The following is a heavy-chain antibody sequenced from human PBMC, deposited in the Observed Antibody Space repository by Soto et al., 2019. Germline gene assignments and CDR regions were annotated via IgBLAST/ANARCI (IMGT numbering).Heavy chain of an antibody. J-gene: IGHJ4*02. CDR1: GYTFTSYY. Sequence: QVQLVQSGAEVKKPGASVKVSCKASGYTFTSYYMHWVRQAPGQGLEWMGIINPSGGSTSYAQKFQGRVTMTREPSTSTVYMELSSLRSEDTAVYYCAISGYDYGGFDYWGQGTLVTVSS. D-gene: IGHD5-12*01. CDR3: AISGYDYGGFDY. V-gene: IGHV1-46*03. CDR2: INPSGGST.